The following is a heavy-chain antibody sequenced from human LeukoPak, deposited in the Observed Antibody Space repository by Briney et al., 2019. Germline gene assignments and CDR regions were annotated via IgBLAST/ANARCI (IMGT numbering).Heavy chain of an antibody. J-gene: IGHJ4*02. CDR3: AKRGDFWSGSLWYFDY. CDR2: ISGSGGST. V-gene: IGHV3-23*01. D-gene: IGHD3-3*01. Sequence: GGSLRLSCAASGFTFSSYAMSWVRQAPGKGLEWVSSISGSGGSTSYADSVKGRFTISRDNSKNTLYLQMNSLRAEDTAVYYCAKRGDFWSGSLWYFDYWGQGTLVTVSS. CDR1: GFTFSSYA.